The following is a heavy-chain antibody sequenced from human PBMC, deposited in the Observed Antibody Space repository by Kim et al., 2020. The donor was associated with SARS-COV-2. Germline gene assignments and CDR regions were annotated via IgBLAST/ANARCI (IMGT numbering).Heavy chain of an antibody. Sequence: SETLSLTCTVSGGSITSHYWDWIRQTPDMGLEWIASMDYSGTITYNPSLKSRVTISVDTSNQVSLKLRSVTAADTAKYYLARDLSGSGTFYNFAYWGQG. CDR3: ARDLSGSGTFYNFAY. D-gene: IGHD3-10*01. J-gene: IGHJ4*02. V-gene: IGHV4-59*11. CDR2: MDYSGTI. CDR1: GGSITSHY.